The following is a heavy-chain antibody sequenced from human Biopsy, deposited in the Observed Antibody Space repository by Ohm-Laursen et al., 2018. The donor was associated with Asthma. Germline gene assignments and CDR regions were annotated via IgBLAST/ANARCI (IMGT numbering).Heavy chain of an antibody. CDR1: GFSFSRYG. CDR3: ASYEVVTAILPMDV. J-gene: IGHJ6*02. V-gene: IGHV3-30*03. Sequence: SPRLSCAASGFSFSRYGMHWVRQAPGKGLEWEAVISFDGSNKYYGDSVKGRFTIARDNSRNTVYLQMNSLRAEDTAVYYCASYEVVTAILPMDVWGQGTTVTVSS. D-gene: IGHD2-21*02. CDR2: ISFDGSNK.